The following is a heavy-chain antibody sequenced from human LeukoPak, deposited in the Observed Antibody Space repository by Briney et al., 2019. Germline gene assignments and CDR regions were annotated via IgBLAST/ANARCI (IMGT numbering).Heavy chain of an antibody. CDR3: TTLFRGVNVEDAFDI. CDR1: GFTFSNAW. Sequence: GGSLRLSCAASGFTFSNAWMSWVRQAPGKGLEWVGRIKSKTDGGTTDYAAPVKGRFTISRDDSKNTLYLQMSSLKTEDTAVYYCTTLFRGVNVEDAFDIWGQGTMVTVSS. CDR2: IKSKTDGGTT. D-gene: IGHD3-10*01. V-gene: IGHV3-15*01. J-gene: IGHJ3*02.